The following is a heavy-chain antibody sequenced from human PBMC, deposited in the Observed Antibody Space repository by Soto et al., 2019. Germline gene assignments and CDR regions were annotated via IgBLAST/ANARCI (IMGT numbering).Heavy chain of an antibody. V-gene: IGHV1-3*05. Sequence: QVQLVQSGAEEKKAGASVKLSCRTSGYAFISYAIHWVRQAPGQSLEWMGWVNPASGHTEYSYKFQDRVTITRDTSAKTGYMELSSLRSEDTAVYYCAREGPFLDDWGQGTVVTVSS. CDR2: VNPASGHT. CDR1: GYAFISYA. CDR3: AREGPFLDD. J-gene: IGHJ4*02.